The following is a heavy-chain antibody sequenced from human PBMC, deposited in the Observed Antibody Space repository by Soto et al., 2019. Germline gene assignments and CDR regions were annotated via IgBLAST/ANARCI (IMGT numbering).Heavy chain of an antibody. Sequence: GASVKVSCKASDYTFTGYGISWVRQAPGQGLEWMGWISAYNGNTNYAQKLQGRVTMTTDTSTSTAYMELRSLRSDDTAVYYCARDRLAARPYYYYGMDVWGQGTTVTVSS. V-gene: IGHV1-18*04. J-gene: IGHJ6*02. CDR1: DYTFTGYG. D-gene: IGHD6-6*01. CDR3: ARDRLAARPYYYYGMDV. CDR2: ISAYNGNT.